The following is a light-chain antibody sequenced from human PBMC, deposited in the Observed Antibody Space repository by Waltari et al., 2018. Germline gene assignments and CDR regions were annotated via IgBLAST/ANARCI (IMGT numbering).Light chain of an antibody. V-gene: IGKV2-28*01. Sequence: EIVMTQSPLSLPVTPGEPASISCRSSQSLLHSNGRNSLDWYLQKPGQSPQLLIYLGSTRASGVPDRFSGSGSGTDFTLKISRVEAEDVGVYYCMQALQNPLTFGGGTKVEIK. CDR3: MQALQNPLT. CDR2: LGS. CDR1: QSLLHSNGRNS. J-gene: IGKJ4*01.